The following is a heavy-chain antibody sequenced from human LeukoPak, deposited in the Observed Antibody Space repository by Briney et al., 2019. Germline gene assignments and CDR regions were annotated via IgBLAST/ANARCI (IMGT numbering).Heavy chain of an antibody. V-gene: IGHV3-23*01. CDR1: GFTFSSYA. CDR2: ISGSGGST. D-gene: IGHD3-9*01. J-gene: IGHJ4*02. CDR3: TKAKVSSLTYFDWFPRN. Sequence: GGSLRLSCAASGFTFSSYAMSWVRQAPGKGLEWVSAISGSGGSTYYADSVKGRFTISRDNSKNTLYLQMNSLRAEDTAVYYCTKAKVSSLTYFDWFPRNWGQGSLVTVSS.